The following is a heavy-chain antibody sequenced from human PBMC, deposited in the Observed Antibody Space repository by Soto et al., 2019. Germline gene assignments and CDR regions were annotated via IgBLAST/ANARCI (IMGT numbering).Heavy chain of an antibody. J-gene: IGHJ4*02. CDR3: ASSQKGYNWNYFDH. CDR1: GGSISGSYYY. CDR2: VFYTGFT. D-gene: IGHD1-20*01. V-gene: IGHV4-39*01. Sequence: SETLSLTCAVSGGSISGSYYYWGWLRQSPGRGPEWIGSVFYTGFTSYNPSLESRVSVSVDTSKNQFSLKVSAETAADTAVYYCASSQKGYNWNYFDHWGQGALVTVSS.